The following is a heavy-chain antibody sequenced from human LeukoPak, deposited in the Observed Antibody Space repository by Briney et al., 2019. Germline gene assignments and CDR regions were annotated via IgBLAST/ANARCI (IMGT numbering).Heavy chain of an antibody. V-gene: IGHV4-59*01. J-gene: IGHJ4*02. CDR3: ARNGGSYSFDF. CDR2: MYYSGST. CDR1: GGSISGYY. Sequence: SETLSLTCIVSGGSISGYYWNWIRQPPGKGLEWIGYMYYSGSTNYNPSLKSRVTILVDTSRNQFSLKLRSVTAADTAVYYCARNGGSYSFDFWGQGTLVTASS. D-gene: IGHD1-26*01.